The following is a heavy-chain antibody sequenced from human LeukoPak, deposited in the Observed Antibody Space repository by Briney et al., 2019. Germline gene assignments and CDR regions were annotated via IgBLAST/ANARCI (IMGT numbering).Heavy chain of an antibody. Sequence: SQTLSLTCTVSGGSISSGDYYWSWIQQPPGKGLEWIGYIYYSGSTNYNPSLKSRVTISVDTSKNQFSLKLSSVTAADTAVYYCARAITIFGVVHFDYWGQGTLVTVSS. CDR1: GGSISSGDYY. CDR3: ARAITIFGVVHFDY. CDR2: IYYSGST. D-gene: IGHD3-3*01. J-gene: IGHJ4*02. V-gene: IGHV4-61*08.